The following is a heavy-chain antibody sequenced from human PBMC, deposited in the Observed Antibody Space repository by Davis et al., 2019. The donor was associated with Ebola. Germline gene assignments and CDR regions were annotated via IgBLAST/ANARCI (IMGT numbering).Heavy chain of an antibody. V-gene: IGHV4-59*08. Sequence: PSETLSLTCTVSGCSISSYYWSWIRQPPGKGLEWIGYIYYSGSTNYNPSLKRRVTMSVDTSKNQPSLKLSSGNAAETAMYYCARHQVGNSDAFHIWGQGTMVTVSS. CDR1: GCSISSYY. CDR2: IYYSGST. J-gene: IGHJ3*02. D-gene: IGHD4-23*01. CDR3: ARHQVGNSDAFHI.